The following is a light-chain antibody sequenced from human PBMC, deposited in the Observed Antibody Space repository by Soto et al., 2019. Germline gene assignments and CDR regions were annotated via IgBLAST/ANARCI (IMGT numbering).Light chain of an antibody. Sequence: DIVMTQSPDSLAVSLGERATINCKSSQSVLSSSNNENYLAWFQQKPGQPPRLLNYGASSRESGVPDRFSGCGSGTDFTLTISSLQAEDVADYYCQHYYSAPLTFGGGTKVQIK. CDR2: GAS. CDR1: QSVLSSSNNENY. CDR3: QHYYSAPLT. J-gene: IGKJ4*01. V-gene: IGKV4-1*01.